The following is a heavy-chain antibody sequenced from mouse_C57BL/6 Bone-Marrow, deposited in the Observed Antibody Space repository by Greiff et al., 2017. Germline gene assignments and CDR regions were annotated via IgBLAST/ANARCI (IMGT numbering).Heavy chain of an antibody. Sequence: VQLQQPGAELVKPGASVKLSCKASGYTFTSYWMHWVKQRPGQGLEWIGEIDPSDSYTNYNQKFKGKSTLTVDKSSSTAYMQLSSLTSEDSAVYYCAREAVDGYYPLNYFDYWGQGTTLTVSS. CDR2: IDPSDSYT. CDR1: GYTFTSYW. V-gene: IGHV1-69*01. D-gene: IGHD2-3*01. CDR3: AREAVDGYYPLNYFDY. J-gene: IGHJ2*01.